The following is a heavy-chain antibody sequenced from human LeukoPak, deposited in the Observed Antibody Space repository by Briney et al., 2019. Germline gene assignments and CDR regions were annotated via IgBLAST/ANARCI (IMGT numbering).Heavy chain of an antibody. CDR3: ARGPYYYDSSGQNEYFQH. J-gene: IGHJ1*01. D-gene: IGHD3-22*01. Sequence: ASVKVSCKASGYTFTGYYMHWVRQAPGQGLEWMGWINPNSGGTNYAQKFQGRVTMTRDTSISTAYMELSRLRSDDTAVYYCARGPYYYDSSGQNEYFQHWGQGTQVTVSS. V-gene: IGHV1-2*02. CDR2: INPNSGGT. CDR1: GYTFTGYY.